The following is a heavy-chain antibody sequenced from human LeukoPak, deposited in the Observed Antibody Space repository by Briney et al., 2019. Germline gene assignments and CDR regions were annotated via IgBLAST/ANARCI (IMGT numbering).Heavy chain of an antibody. J-gene: IGHJ4*02. V-gene: IGHV1-3*01. CDR3: ARDRPYCYYDSSGYYY. CDR2: INAGNGNT. CDR1: GYTFTSYA. D-gene: IGHD3-22*01. Sequence: ASVKVSCKASGYTFTSYAMHWVRQAPGQRLEWMGWINAGNGNTKYSQKFQGRVTITRDTSASTAYMELSSLRSEDTAVYYCARDRPYCYYDSSGYYYWGQGTLVTVSS.